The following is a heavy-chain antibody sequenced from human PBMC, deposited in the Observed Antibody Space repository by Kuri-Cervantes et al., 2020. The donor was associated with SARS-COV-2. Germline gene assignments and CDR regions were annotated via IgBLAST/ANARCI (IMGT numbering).Heavy chain of an antibody. V-gene: IGHV2-5*05. Sequence: SGPTRVKPTQTLTLTCTFSGFSLTTSEVDVGWIRPPPGKSLEWLALIHWDDNKYYGPFLKSRLTITKDTSKNQVVLTMTNMGPVDTATYFCARIHYFFDYWGQGTLVTVSS. D-gene: IGHD2-15*01. CDR1: GFSLTTSEVD. CDR3: ARIHYFFDY. J-gene: IGHJ4*02. CDR2: IHWDDNK.